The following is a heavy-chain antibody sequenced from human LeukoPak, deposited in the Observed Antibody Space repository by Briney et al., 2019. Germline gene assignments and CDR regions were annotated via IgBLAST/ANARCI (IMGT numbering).Heavy chain of an antibody. J-gene: IGHJ4*01. Sequence: SVKVSCKASGGTFSSYAISWVRQAPGQGLEWMGGIIPIFGTANYAQKFQGRVTITADESTSTAYMELSSLRSEDTAVYYCAANVVVPAAMFHWGQEPWSPSPQ. V-gene: IGHV1-69*01. CDR3: AANVVVPAAMFH. CDR1: GGTFSSYA. D-gene: IGHD2-2*01. CDR2: IIPIFGTA.